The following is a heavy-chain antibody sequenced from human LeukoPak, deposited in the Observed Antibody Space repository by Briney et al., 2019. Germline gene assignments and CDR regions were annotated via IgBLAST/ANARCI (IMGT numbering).Heavy chain of an antibody. D-gene: IGHD6-19*01. CDR1: GFTFSSYG. CDR3: AKDKAVAGSHFDY. Sequence: GGSLRLSCAASGFTFSSYGMHWVRQAPGKGLEWVAGISYDGSNKYYADSVKGRFTISRDNSKNTLYLQMNSLRAEDTAAYYCAKDKAVAGSHFDYWGQGTLVTVSS. J-gene: IGHJ4*02. CDR2: ISYDGSNK. V-gene: IGHV3-30*18.